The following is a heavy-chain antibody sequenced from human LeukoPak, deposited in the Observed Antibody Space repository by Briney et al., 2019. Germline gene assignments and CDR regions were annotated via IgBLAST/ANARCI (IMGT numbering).Heavy chain of an antibody. J-gene: IGHJ2*01. D-gene: IGHD4-17*01. V-gene: IGHV3-23*01. Sequence: GGSLRLSCAASGFTFSSYAMSWVRQAPGKGLEWVSAISGSGGSTYYADSVKGRFTISRDNSKNTLYLQMNSLRAEDTAVYYCARGVGYGDYPWYFDLWGRGTLVTVSS. CDR1: GFTFSSYA. CDR2: ISGSGGST. CDR3: ARGVGYGDYPWYFDL.